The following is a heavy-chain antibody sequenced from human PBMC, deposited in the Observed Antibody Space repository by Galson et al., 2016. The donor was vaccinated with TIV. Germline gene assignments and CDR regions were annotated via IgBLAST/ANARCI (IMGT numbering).Heavy chain of an antibody. CDR1: GFTFNTYW. D-gene: IGHD5-12*01. Sequence: SLRLSCAASGFTFNTYWMHWVRQAPGKGLVWVSRINRDGSTISYVDSVKGRLTISRDNAKNTLYLQMNSLRAEDTALYYCARTHDIALSPFDIWGEGTMVAVSS. V-gene: IGHV3-74*01. CDR3: ARTHDIALSPFDI. CDR2: INRDGSTI. J-gene: IGHJ3*02.